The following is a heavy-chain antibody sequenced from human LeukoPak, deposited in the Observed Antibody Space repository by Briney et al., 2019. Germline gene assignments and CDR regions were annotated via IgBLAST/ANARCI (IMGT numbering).Heavy chain of an antibody. CDR2: ITGSSNTI. J-gene: IGHJ4*02. CDR1: GFTFSTYS. V-gene: IGHV3-48*02. D-gene: IGHD4-17*01. CDR3: ARDSDGDPSFDY. Sequence: PGASLRLSCAASGFTFSTYSMNWVRQAPGKGLEWVSYITGSSNTIYYADSVKGRFTISRDNAKNSLYLQMNSLRDEDTAVYYCARDSDGDPSFDYWGQGTLVTVSS.